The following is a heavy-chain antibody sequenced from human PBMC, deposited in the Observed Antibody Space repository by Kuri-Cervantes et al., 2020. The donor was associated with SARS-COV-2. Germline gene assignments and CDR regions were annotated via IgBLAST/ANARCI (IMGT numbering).Heavy chain of an antibody. CDR2: IIPIFGTA. CDR1: GGTFSSYA. V-gene: IGHV1-69*13. D-gene: IGHD4-23*01. J-gene: IGHJ6*03. CDR3: ARAGWYGGGIRHPYYYMGV. Sequence: SVKVSCKASGGTFSSYAISWVRQAPGQGLEWMGGIIPIFGTANYAQKFQGRVTITADESTSTAYMELSSLRSEDTAVYYCARAGWYGGGIRHPYYYMGVWGKGTTVTVSS.